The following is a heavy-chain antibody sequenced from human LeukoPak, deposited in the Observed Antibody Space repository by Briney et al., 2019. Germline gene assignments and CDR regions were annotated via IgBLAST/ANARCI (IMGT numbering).Heavy chain of an antibody. Sequence: PGGTLRLSCAASGFTFSNAWMSWVRQAPGKGLEWVGRIISKTDGGTTDYAAPVKGRFTISRDDSKNTLYLQMNSLKTEDTAVYYCRFDDILTGSYYGMDVWGQGTTVTVPS. CDR2: IISKTDGGTT. J-gene: IGHJ6*02. D-gene: IGHD3-9*01. V-gene: IGHV3-15*01. CDR1: GFTFSNAW. CDR3: RFDDILTGSYYGMDV.